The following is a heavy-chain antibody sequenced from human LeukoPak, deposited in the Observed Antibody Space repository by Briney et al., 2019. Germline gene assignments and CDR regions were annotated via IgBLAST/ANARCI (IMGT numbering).Heavy chain of an antibody. CDR3: ARQPPQYYGMDV. CDR2: IYTSGST. V-gene: IGHV4-4*07. CDR1: GGSFSNYY. J-gene: IGHJ6*02. D-gene: IGHD1-14*01. Sequence: SETLSLTCTVSGGSFSNYYWSWIRQPAGKGLEWIGRIYTSGSTNYNPSVKSRVTMSVDTSNNQFSLKLSSVTAADTAVYYCARQPPQYYGMDVWGQGTTVTVSS.